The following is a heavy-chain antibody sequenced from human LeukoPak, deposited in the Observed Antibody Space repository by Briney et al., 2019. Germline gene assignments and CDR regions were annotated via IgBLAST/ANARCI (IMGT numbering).Heavy chain of an antibody. CDR2: IYTSGST. CDR1: GGSISSYY. V-gene: IGHV4-4*07. J-gene: IGHJ3*02. Sequence: SETLSLTCTVSGGSISSYYWSWIRQPAGKGLEWIGRIYTSGSTNYNPSLKSRVTMSVDTSKNQFSLKLSSVTAADTAVYYCARVFRVVRGVLTDAFDIWGQGTMVTVSS. CDR3: ARVFRVVRGVLTDAFDI. D-gene: IGHD3-10*01.